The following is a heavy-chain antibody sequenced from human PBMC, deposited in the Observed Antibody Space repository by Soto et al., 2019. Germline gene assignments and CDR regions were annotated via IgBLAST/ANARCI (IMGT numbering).Heavy chain of an antibody. V-gene: IGHV1-3*04. Sequence: QVDLVQSGAEVKEPGASVRISCEASGYTFTSYGIHWVRQAPGQRLEWMGWINTGSSNTRYSPEFQARVTITRDTSASTAYMELNSLRSEDTAVYYLARAMPTAGYISFDQWGQGTLVTVSS. CDR3: ARAMPTAGYISFDQ. J-gene: IGHJ4*02. CDR1: GYTFTSYG. D-gene: IGHD3-9*01. CDR2: INTGSSNT.